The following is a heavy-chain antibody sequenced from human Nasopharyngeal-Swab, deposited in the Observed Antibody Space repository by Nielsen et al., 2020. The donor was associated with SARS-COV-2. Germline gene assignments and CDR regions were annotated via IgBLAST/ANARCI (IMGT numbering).Heavy chain of an antibody. V-gene: IGHV1-3*01. CDR2: INAGNGNT. CDR3: AISSGYYMALYHYYGMDV. J-gene: IGHJ6*02. D-gene: IGHD3-22*01. CDR1: GYTFTSYA. Sequence: ASVKVSCKASGYTFTSYAMHWVRQAPGQRLEWMGWINAGNGNTKYSQKFQGRVTITRDTSASTAYMELSSLRSEDTAVYYCAISSGYYMALYHYYGMDVWGQGTTVTVSS.